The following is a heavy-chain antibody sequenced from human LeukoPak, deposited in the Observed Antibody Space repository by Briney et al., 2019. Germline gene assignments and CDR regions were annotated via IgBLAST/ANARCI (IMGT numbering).Heavy chain of an antibody. J-gene: IGHJ4*02. V-gene: IGHV3-49*04. CDR1: GFTFGDYA. CDR3: TRDQTPYY. Sequence: PGGSLRLSCIASGFTFGDYATTWVRQAPGKGLEWVGFIRSKVYGGTPEYAASVKGRFTISRDDSKGIAYLQMNSLKTEDTAVYYCTRDQTPYYWGQGTLVTVSS. CDR2: IRSKVYGGTP.